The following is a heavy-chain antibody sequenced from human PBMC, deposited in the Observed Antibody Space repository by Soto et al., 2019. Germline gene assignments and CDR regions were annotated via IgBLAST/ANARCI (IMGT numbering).Heavy chain of an antibody. V-gene: IGHV4-59*01. CDR3: AKVRGYASGWRYFDY. J-gene: IGHJ4*02. Sequence: SETLSLTCNVSGGSIIGYYCIFIRQSPVKGLQWIGYIFHTGSTSYNPSLRSRVTISVDTSKNQFSLNMNSVTAADTAVYYCAKVRGYASGWRYFDYWGQGTLVTVSS. D-gene: IGHD5-12*01. CDR1: GGSIIGYY. CDR2: IFHTGST.